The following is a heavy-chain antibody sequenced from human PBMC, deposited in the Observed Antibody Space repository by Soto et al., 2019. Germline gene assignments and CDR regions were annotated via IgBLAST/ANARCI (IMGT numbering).Heavy chain of an antibody. D-gene: IGHD1-26*01. J-gene: IGHJ4*02. V-gene: IGHV3-23*01. CDR3: AKVVQWELPEYYFDY. CDR2: ISGSGGST. CDR1: GFTFSSYA. Sequence: GGSLGLSCAASGFTFSSYAMSWVRQAPGKGLEWVSAISGSGGSTYYADSVKGRFTISRDNSKNTLYLQMNSLRAEDTAVYYCAKVVQWELPEYYFDYWGQGTLVTVSS.